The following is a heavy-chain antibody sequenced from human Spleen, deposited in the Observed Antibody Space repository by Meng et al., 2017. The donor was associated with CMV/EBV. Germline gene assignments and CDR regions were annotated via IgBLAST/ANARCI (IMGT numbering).Heavy chain of an antibody. CDR1: GFTCSSYW. D-gene: IGHD2-2*02. CDR3: ARRYCSSTSCYTSYNWFDP. V-gene: IGHV3-7*01. CDR2: IKQDGSEK. Sequence: GGSLRLSCAASGFTCSSYWMSWVRQAPGKGLEWVANIKQDGSEKYYVDSVKGRFTISRDNAKNSLYLQMNSLRAEDTAVYYCARRYCSSTSCYTSYNWFDPWGQGTLVTVSS. J-gene: IGHJ5*02.